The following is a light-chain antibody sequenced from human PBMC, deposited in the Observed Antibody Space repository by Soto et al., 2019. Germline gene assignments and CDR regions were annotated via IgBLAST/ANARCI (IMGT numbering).Light chain of an antibody. Sequence: DIQMTQSPSTLSASVGDRVTITFRASQSISSWLAWYQHKPGKAPKLLIYDASTLESGVPSRFSGSGSGTDFTLTISSLQPDDFASYYCQQYNSYPRTFGQGTKVDIK. CDR1: QSISSW. CDR2: DAS. CDR3: QQYNSYPRT. V-gene: IGKV1-5*01. J-gene: IGKJ2*01.